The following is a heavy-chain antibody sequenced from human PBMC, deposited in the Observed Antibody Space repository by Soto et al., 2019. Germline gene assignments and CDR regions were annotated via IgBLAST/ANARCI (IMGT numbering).Heavy chain of an antibody. CDR2: ISAYNGNT. V-gene: IGHV1-18*01. CDR1: GYTFTSYG. D-gene: IGHD6-13*01. Sequence: QVQLVQSGAEVKKPGASVKVSCKASGYTFTSYGISWVRQAPGQGLEWMGWISAYNGNTNYAQKLQGRVTMTTDTSSSTAYMELRSLRSDDTAVYYCARIGLYSSSWYYYYYGMDVWGQGTPVTVSS. J-gene: IGHJ6*02. CDR3: ARIGLYSSSWYYYYYGMDV.